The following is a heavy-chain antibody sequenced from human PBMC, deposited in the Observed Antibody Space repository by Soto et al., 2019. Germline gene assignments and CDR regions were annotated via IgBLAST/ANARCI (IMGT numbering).Heavy chain of an antibody. Sequence: PSETLSLTCTVSGGSVSSGDYYWSWIRQPPGKGLEWIGYIYYSGNTNYNPSLKSRVIISVDTSKNLFSLKLTSVTAADTAVYYCARIPVDTSMIYWLDPWGQGTRVTSPQ. V-gene: IGHV4-61*08. CDR2: IYYSGNT. CDR3: ARIPVDTSMIYWLDP. J-gene: IGHJ5*02. CDR1: GGSVSSGDYY. D-gene: IGHD5-18*01.